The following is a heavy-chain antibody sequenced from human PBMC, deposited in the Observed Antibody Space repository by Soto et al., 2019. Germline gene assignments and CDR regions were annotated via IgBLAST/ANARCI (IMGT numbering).Heavy chain of an antibody. CDR1: GGSISSGDYY. CDR3: ARDTRNSSSWYLHYYYGMDV. Sequence: SETLSLTCTVSGGSISSGDYYWSWIRQPPGKGLEWIGYIYYSGSTYYNPSLKSRVTISVDTSKSQFSLKLSSVTAADTAVYYCARDTRNSSSWYLHYYYGMDVWGQGTTVTVSS. CDR2: IYYSGST. J-gene: IGHJ6*02. V-gene: IGHV4-30-4*01. D-gene: IGHD6-13*01.